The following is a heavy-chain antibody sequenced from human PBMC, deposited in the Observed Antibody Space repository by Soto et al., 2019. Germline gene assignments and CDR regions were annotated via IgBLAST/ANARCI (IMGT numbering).Heavy chain of an antibody. CDR2: ISAYNGNT. D-gene: IGHD6-6*01. CDR1: GYTFTSYG. J-gene: IGHJ5*02. CDR3: ARGTSGVIAARRWFEP. V-gene: IGHV1-18*01. Sequence: ASVNFSCKASGYTFTSYGVSWVRQAPGQGLEWMGWISAYNGNTNYAQKHQVRVTMTTDTSTSTAYMELRSLRSDDTAVYYCARGTSGVIAARRWFEPWGQGTLVTVSS.